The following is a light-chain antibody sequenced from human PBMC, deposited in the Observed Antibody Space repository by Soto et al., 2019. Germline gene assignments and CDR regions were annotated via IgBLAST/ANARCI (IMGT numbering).Light chain of an antibody. Sequence: QSVLTQPPSVSGAPGQRVTISCTGSSSNIGAGYDVHWYHQLPGTAPKLLIYVNSNRPTGVPDRFSGSKSGTSASLAITGLQAEDEADYYCQSYDSRLSVVFGGGTKLTVL. CDR1: SSNIGAGYD. CDR2: VNS. CDR3: QSYDSRLSVV. V-gene: IGLV1-40*01. J-gene: IGLJ2*01.